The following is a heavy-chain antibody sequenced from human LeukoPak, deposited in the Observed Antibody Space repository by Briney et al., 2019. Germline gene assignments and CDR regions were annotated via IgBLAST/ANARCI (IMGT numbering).Heavy chain of an antibody. V-gene: IGHV3-33*01. CDR3: AQTGDKYGSFEY. J-gene: IGHJ4*02. CDR1: GFTFNRSG. CDR2: IFYDGSNK. Sequence: GKSLRLSCAASGFTFNRSGMHWVRQAPGKGLEWVALIFYDGSNKYFADSVKGRFTIPRDNSKSMLYLQMNSLRAEDTAVYYCAQTGDKYGSFEYWGQGTLVTVSS. D-gene: IGHD3-10*01.